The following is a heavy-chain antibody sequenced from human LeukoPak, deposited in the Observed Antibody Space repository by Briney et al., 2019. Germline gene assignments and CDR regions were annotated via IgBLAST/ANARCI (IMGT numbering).Heavy chain of an antibody. V-gene: IGHV4-4*02. D-gene: IGHD2-2*02. CDR1: VXSISSGNW. Sequence: SETLSLTCAVSVXSISSGNWWTWVRRSPGKGLEWMGEIYHNGTHNYNPSLKSRVTISADTFKNHFSLKLTSVTAADTAVYYCATAPILRGEGGEHYKYGMNVWGQGTTVIVSS. CDR2: IYHNGTH. J-gene: IGHJ6*02. CDR3: ATAPILRGEGGEHYKYGMNV.